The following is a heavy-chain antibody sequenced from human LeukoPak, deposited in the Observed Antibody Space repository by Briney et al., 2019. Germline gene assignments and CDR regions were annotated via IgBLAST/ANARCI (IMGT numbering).Heavy chain of an antibody. D-gene: IGHD2-8*02. CDR1: GGSFRGYY. J-gene: IGHJ3*02. V-gene: IGHV4-34*01. CDR2: INHGGST. Sequence: PSETLSLTCAVLGGSFRGYYWSWIRQSPGKGLEWIGEINHGGSTTYNPSLGSRVTMSIDTSNSQFSVKLTSVTAADTALYFCARSRLWPTGTVDIWDRGTMVTVSS. CDR3: ARSRLWPTGTVDI.